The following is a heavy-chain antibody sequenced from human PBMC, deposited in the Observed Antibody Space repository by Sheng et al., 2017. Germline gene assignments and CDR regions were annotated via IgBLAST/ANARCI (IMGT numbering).Heavy chain of an antibody. D-gene: IGHD3-3*01. J-gene: IGHJ4*02. CDR2: ISYDGSNK. CDR1: GFTFSSYG. Sequence: QVQLVESGGGVVQPGRSLRLSCAASGFTFSSYGMHWVRQAPGKGLEWVAVISYDGSNKYYADSVKGRFTISRDNSKNTLYLQMNSLRAEDTAVYYCAKDAIFGVVIEYYFDYWAREPGHRLL. CDR3: AKDAIFGVVIEYYFDY. V-gene: IGHV3-30*18.